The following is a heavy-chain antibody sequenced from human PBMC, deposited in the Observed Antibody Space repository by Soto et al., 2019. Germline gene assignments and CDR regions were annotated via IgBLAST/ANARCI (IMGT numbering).Heavy chain of an antibody. D-gene: IGHD4-17*01. V-gene: IGHV4-59*08. CDR2: IYYSGST. CDR3: ARRAIYGDYADY. CDR1: GCSISSYY. J-gene: IGHJ4*02. Sequence: PSETLSLTCTVSGCSISSYYWSWIRQPPGKGLEWIGYIYYSGSTNYNPSLKSRVTISVDTSKNQFSLKLSSVTAADTAVYYCARRAIYGDYADYWGQGTLVTVSS.